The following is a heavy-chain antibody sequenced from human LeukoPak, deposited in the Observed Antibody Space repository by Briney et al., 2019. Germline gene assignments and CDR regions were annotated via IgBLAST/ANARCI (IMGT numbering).Heavy chain of an antibody. CDR1: GGTFSSYA. Sequence: SVKVSCMESGGTFSSYAICWVRPAPGRGREWMGRIIPILGIANYAQKFQGRVTITADKSTSTDYIELSSLRSEDTAVYYCARVSVPGTYDYWGQGTLVTVSS. J-gene: IGHJ4*02. CDR2: IIPILGIA. CDR3: ARVSVPGTYDY. D-gene: IGHD1-7*01. V-gene: IGHV1-69*04.